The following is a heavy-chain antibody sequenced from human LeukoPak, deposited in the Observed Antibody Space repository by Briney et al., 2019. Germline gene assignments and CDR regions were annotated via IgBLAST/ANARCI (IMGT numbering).Heavy chain of an antibody. V-gene: IGHV3-74*03. J-gene: IGHJ4*02. CDR2: MSTDGSST. CDR3: ARVKYDFWSGYYFDY. D-gene: IGHD3-3*01. CDR1: GFTFSRYW. Sequence: GGSLRLSCAASGFTFSRYWMHWVRQAPGKGLVWVSSMSTDGSSTTYAESVRGRFTISRDNAKNSLYLQMNSLRAEDTAVYYCARVKYDFWSGYYFDYWGQGTLVTVSS.